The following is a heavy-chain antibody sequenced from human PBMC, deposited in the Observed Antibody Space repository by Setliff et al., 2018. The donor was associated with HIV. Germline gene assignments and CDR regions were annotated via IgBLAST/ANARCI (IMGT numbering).Heavy chain of an antibody. CDR3: ARGLGRGSGPYYNPPGY. J-gene: IGHJ4*02. CDR2: INHSGHT. V-gene: IGHV4-34*01. D-gene: IGHD3-10*01. CDR1: GGSFSGYY. Sequence: PSETLSLTCAFNGGSFSGYYWMWIRQSPGGGLEWIGEINHSGHTNYNPSLKSRVTMSGDTSKNQFSLNLTSVTAAVTAVYFCARGLGRGSGPYYNPPGYWGPGPLVTVAS.